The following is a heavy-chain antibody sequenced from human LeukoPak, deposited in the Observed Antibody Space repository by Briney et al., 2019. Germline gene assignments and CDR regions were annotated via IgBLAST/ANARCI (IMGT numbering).Heavy chain of an antibody. D-gene: IGHD4-23*01. J-gene: IGHJ4*02. CDR1: GFTFSNYG. CDR2: IRNDGSNE. CDR3: ARDWARGNSYYFDY. V-gene: IGHV3-33*01. Sequence: GGSLRLSCAASGFTFSNYGMHWVRQAPGKGLEWVAVIRNDGSNEDYVDSVKGRFTISRDNSKNTVDLQMNSLRAEDAAVYYCARDWARGNSYYFDYWGQGTLVTVSS.